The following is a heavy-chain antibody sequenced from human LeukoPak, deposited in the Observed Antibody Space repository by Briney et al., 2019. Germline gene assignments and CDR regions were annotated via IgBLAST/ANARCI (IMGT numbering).Heavy chain of an antibody. V-gene: IGHV3-30*04. CDR3: AKDPVRDIVLMVYAL. Sequence: GGSLRLSCAASGFTFSSYAIHWVRQAPGKGLEWVAVISYDGSNKYYAGSVKGRFTISRDNSKNTLYLQMNSLRAEDTAVYYCAKDPVRDIVLMVYALWGQGTLVTVSS. CDR2: ISYDGSNK. D-gene: IGHD2-8*01. CDR1: GFTFSSYA. J-gene: IGHJ4*02.